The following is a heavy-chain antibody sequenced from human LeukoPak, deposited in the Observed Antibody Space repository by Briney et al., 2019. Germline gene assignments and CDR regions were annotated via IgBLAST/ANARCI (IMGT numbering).Heavy chain of an antibody. D-gene: IGHD2-2*01. J-gene: IGHJ1*01. CDR1: EFILGAYW. CDR3: ARILYCTSISCYSS. Sequence: GGSLTLSCAGSEFILGAYWMHWVRQAPGKGLVWVSRIDPDGSNTTYADSVKGRFTISRDNAKNTLYLQMNSLRAEDTAVYYCARILYCTSISCYSSWGQGTLVTVSS. V-gene: IGHV3-74*01. CDR2: IDPDGSNT.